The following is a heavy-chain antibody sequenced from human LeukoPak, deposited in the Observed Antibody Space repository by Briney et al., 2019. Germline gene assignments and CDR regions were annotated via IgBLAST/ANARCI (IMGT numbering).Heavy chain of an antibody. CDR1: GGSFSGYY. D-gene: IGHD2-15*01. Sequence: SETLSLTCAVYGGSFSGYYWSWIRQPPGKGLEWIGEINHSGSTNYNPSLKSRVTISVDTSKNQLSLKLSSVTAADTAVYYCARRTGANCSGGSCYFDYWGQGTLVTVSS. J-gene: IGHJ4*02. CDR2: INHSGST. V-gene: IGHV4-34*01. CDR3: ARRTGANCSGGSCYFDY.